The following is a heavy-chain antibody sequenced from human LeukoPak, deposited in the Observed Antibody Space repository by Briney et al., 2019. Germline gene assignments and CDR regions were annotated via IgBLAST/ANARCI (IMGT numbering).Heavy chain of an antibody. CDR2: ISASGSGT. CDR1: GFTFTSYA. D-gene: IGHD6-19*01. J-gene: IGHJ4*02. CDR3: AKGRDTSGRQNFDF. V-gene: IGHV3-23*01. Sequence: GGSLRLSCAASGFTFTSYAMHWVRQAPGKGLEWVSSISASGSGTFYTDSMNGRFTISRDNAKKTVFLQMKNLRPGDTALYYCAKGRDTSGRQNFDFWGQGTLVSVSS.